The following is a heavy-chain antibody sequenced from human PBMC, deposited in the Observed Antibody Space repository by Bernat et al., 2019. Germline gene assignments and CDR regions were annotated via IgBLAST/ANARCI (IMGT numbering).Heavy chain of an antibody. CDR2: ISSSSSYI. D-gene: IGHD2-2*01. CDR3: ARVPIDIVVVTAAYLFDY. CDR1: GFTFSSYS. J-gene: IGHJ4*02. Sequence: EVQLVESGGGLVKPGGSLRLSCAASGFTFSSYSMNWVRQAPGKGLEWVSSISSSSSYIYYADSVKGRFTISRDNAKNSLYLQMNSLRAEDTAVYYCARVPIDIVVVTAAYLFDYWGQGTLVTVSS. V-gene: IGHV3-21*01.